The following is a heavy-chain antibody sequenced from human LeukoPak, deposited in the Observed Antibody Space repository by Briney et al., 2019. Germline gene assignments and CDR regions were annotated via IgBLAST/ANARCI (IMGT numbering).Heavy chain of an antibody. D-gene: IGHD3-3*01. J-gene: IGHJ4*02. CDR2: VGSNGDLT. CDR1: GFTFSSFA. CDR3: ARSSGYLDY. V-gene: IGHV3-64*01. Sequence: GGSLRLSCAASGFTFSSFAMHWVRQAPGRGLEYVSGVGSNGDLTYYANSVKGRFTISRDNSGNTLYFQMGSLRPEDMAVYYCARSSGYLDYWGQGTLVTVSS.